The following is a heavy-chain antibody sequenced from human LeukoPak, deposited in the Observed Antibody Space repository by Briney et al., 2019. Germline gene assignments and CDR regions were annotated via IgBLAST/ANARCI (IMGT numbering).Heavy chain of an antibody. CDR3: ARGKSGYSP. J-gene: IGHJ4*02. CDR1: GYTFTENY. CDR2: INPYTGAA. Sequence: ASVNVSCKASGYTFTENYIHWVRQAPGQGLEWMGLINPYTGAANYTQNFQGRVTLARDTSVSTASRHPSGLRSDDTAVYYCARGKSGYSPWGQGTPVTVSS. V-gene: IGHV1-2*02. D-gene: IGHD3-22*01.